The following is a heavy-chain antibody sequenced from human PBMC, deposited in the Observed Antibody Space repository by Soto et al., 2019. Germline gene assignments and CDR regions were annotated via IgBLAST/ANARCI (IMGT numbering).Heavy chain of an antibody. Sequence: QVQLVESGGGVVQPGRSLRLSCAASGFTFSSYGMHWVRQAPGKGLEWVAVIWYDGSNKYYADSVKGRFTISRDNSKNTLYLKMNSVRAEDTVVYYGARGRYNGLLDYWGQGTLVTVSS. CDR3: ARGRYNGLLDY. D-gene: IGHD1-20*01. J-gene: IGHJ4*02. V-gene: IGHV3-33*01. CDR1: GFTFSSYG. CDR2: IWYDGSNK.